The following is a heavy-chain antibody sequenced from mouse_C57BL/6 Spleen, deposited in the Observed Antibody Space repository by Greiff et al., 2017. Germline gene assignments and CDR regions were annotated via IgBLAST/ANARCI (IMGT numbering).Heavy chain of an antibody. CDR2: IDPSDSYT. J-gene: IGHJ2*01. Sequence: QVQLQQPGAELVRPGTSVKLSCKASGYTFTSYWMHWVKQRPGQGLEWIGVIDPSDSYTNYNQKFKGKATLTVDTSSSTAYMQLSSLTSEDSAVYYCARIRYYFDDWGQGTTLTVSS. CDR1: GYTFTSYW. CDR3: ARIRYYFDD. V-gene: IGHV1-59*01.